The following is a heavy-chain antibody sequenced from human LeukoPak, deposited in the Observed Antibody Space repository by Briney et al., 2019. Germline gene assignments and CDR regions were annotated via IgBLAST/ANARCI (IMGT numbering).Heavy chain of an antibody. CDR2: IYYSGST. J-gene: IGHJ4*02. D-gene: IGHD6-19*01. CDR1: GGSISSYY. Sequence: SETLSLTCTVSGGSISSYYWSWIRQPPGKGLEWIGYIYYSGSTNYNPSLKSRVTISVDTSKNQFSLKLSSVTAADTAVYYCARQPSGWSYYFDYWSQGTLVTVSS. CDR3: ARQPSGWSYYFDY. V-gene: IGHV4-59*01.